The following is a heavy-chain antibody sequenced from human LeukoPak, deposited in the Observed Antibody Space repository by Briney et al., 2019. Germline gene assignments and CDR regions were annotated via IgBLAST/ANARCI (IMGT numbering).Heavy chain of an antibody. D-gene: IGHD5-24*01. CDR1: GFTFSSYS. V-gene: IGHV3-21*01. Sequence: GGSLRLSCAASGFTFSSYSMNWVRQAPGKGLEWVSSISSTSSYIYYSDSVKGRFTISRANAKNSLYLQMNSLRAEDTAVYYCARVKDGYNCLDDYWGQGTLATVSS. CDR3: ARVKDGYNCLDDY. J-gene: IGHJ4*02. CDR2: ISSTSSYI.